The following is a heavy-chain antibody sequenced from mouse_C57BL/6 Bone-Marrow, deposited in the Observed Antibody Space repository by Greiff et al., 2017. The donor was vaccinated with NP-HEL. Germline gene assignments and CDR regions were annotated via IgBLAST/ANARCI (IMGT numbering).Heavy chain of an antibody. D-gene: IGHD1-1*01. Sequence: VQLQQPGAELVMPGASVKLSCKASGYTFTSYWMHWVKQRPGQGLEWIGEIDPSDSYTNYNQKFKGKSTLTVDKSSSTAYMQLSSLTSEDSAVYYCARRGYGRKDAMDYWGQGTSVTVSS. J-gene: IGHJ4*01. CDR3: ARRGYGRKDAMDY. V-gene: IGHV1-69*01. CDR1: GYTFTSYW. CDR2: IDPSDSYT.